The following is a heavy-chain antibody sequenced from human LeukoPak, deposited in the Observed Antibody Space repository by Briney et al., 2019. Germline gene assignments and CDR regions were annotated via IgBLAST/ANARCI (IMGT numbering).Heavy chain of an antibody. D-gene: IGHD3-22*01. CDR2: IIPIFGTA. CDR1: GGTFSSYA. J-gene: IGHJ4*02. Sequence: GASVKVSCKASGGTFSSYAISWVRQAPGQGLEWMGGIIPIFGTANYAQKFQGRVTITADESTSTAYMELSSLRSEDTAVYYCARPKYYYDSSAPLYYWGQGTLVTVSS. CDR3: ARPKYYYDSSAPLYY. V-gene: IGHV1-69*13.